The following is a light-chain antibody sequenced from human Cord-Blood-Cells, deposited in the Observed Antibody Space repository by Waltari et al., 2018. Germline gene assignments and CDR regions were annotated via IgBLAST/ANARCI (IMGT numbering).Light chain of an antibody. Sequence: DIQMTQSPYTLSASVGDRVHITCRASQSISSWLAWYQQKPGKAPKLLIYDASSLESGVPSRFSGSGSGTEFTLTISSLQPDDFATYYCQQYNSYSTFGQGTKVEIK. CDR1: QSISSW. V-gene: IGKV1-5*01. J-gene: IGKJ1*01. CDR2: DAS. CDR3: QQYNSYST.